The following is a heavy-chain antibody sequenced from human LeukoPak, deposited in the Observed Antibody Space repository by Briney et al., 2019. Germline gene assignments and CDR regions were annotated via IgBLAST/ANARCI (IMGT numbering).Heavy chain of an antibody. V-gene: IGHV6-1*01. Sequence: SQTLSLTCAISGDSVSRDGAAWTWIRQSPSRGLEWLGRTYYRSKWHNEYAVSVRGRKAISPDTSKNQFSLHLSSVTPEDTAVYFCARDTLAAADSWGQGALVTVSS. CDR1: GDSVSRDGAA. CDR2: TYYRSKWHN. CDR3: ARDTLAAADS. D-gene: IGHD6-25*01. J-gene: IGHJ4*02.